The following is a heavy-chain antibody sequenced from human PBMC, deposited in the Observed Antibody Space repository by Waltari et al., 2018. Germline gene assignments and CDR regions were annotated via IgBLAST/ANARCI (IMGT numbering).Heavy chain of an antibody. Sequence: QVQLQQWGAGLMKPSETLSFTCSVHRGSFRRYYWSRIRQPPGQGLEWIGEINHSGSTNYNPSLKSRVTISVDTSKNQFSLKLSSVTAADTAVYYCARGPYCTGGVCQDNWFDPWGQGTLVTVSS. CDR1: RGSFRRYY. D-gene: IGHD2-8*02. CDR3: ARGPYCTGGVCQDNWFDP. J-gene: IGHJ5*02. V-gene: IGHV4-34*01. CDR2: INHSGST.